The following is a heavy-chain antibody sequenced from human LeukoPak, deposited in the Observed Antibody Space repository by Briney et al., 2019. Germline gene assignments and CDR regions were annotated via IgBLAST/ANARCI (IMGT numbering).Heavy chain of an antibody. CDR1: GGSFSGYY. CDR3: ASSAARTLSSGYYSSYYYGMDV. V-gene: IGHV4-34*01. D-gene: IGHD3-22*01. CDR2: INHSGST. J-gene: IGHJ6*02. Sequence: PSETLSLTCAVYGGSFSGYYWSWIRQPPGKGLEWVGEINHSGSTNYNPSLKSRVTISVDTSKNQFSLKLSSVTAAETAVYYCASSAARTLSSGYYSSYYYGMDVRGQGTKVTVSS.